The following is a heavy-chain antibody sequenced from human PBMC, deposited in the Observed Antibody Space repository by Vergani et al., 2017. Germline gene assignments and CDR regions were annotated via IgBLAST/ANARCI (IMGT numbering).Heavy chain of an antibody. V-gene: IGHV3-30*03. D-gene: IGHD2-2*01. CDR3: ARDEVVVVPAALPDY. CDR2: VSYDGSNK. J-gene: IGHJ4*02. Sequence: QVQLVESGGGVVQPGRSLRLSCAASGFTFSNFGMHWVRQAPGKGLEWVAVVSYDGSNKYYADSVKGRFTISRDNSKNTLYLQMNSLRAEDTAVYYCARDEVVVVPAALPDYWGQGTLVTVSS. CDR1: GFTFSNFG.